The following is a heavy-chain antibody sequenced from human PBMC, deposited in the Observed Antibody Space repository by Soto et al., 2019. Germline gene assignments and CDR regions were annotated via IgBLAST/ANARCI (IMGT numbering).Heavy chain of an antibody. J-gene: IGHJ6*02. CDR2: ISAYNGYT. Sequence: QVQLVQSGGEVKKPGASVMVSCETSGYTFSSYGISWVRQAPGQGPDWMGWISAYNGYTDYAQKLQGRVTVTTDASTSTAYMELRSLRSDDTAVYYCARGLLRGKGGMDVWGQGTTVTVSS. CDR1: GYTFSSYG. CDR3: ARGLLRGKGGMDV. V-gene: IGHV1-18*01. D-gene: IGHD3-16*01.